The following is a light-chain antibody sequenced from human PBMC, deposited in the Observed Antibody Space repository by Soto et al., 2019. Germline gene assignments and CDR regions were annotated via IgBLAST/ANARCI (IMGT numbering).Light chain of an antibody. J-gene: IGKJ5*01. CDR3: QQYDNLPIT. V-gene: IGKV1-33*01. CDR2: DAS. CDR1: QSISSY. Sequence: DIQMTQSPSSLSASVGGRVPITCRASQSISSYLNWYQQKPGKAPKLLIYDASNLETGVPSRFSGSGSGTDFTFTISSLQPEDIATYYCQQYDNLPITLGQGTRLEI.